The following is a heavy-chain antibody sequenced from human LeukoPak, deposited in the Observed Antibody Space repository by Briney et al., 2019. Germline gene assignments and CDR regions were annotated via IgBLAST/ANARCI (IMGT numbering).Heavy chain of an antibody. Sequence: ASVKVSCKASGYTFTSYYMHWVRQAPGQGVEWMGIINPSGGGTNYAQKFQGRVTMTSDTSTSTVYTELSSLRSEDTAVYYCARAGGDSSSWYPDYWGQGTLVTVSS. CDR3: ARAGGDSSSWYPDY. D-gene: IGHD6-13*01. J-gene: IGHJ4*02. CDR1: GYTFTSYY. CDR2: INPSGGGT. V-gene: IGHV1-46*01.